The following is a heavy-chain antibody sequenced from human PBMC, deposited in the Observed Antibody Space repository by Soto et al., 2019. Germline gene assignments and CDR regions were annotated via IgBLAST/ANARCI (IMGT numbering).Heavy chain of an antibody. Sequence: PGGSLRLSCAASGFTFSDYYMSWIRQAPGKGLEWVSYISSSGSTIYYADSVKGRFTISRDNSKNTLYLQMNSLRAEDTAVYYCAKDRYSGSPDHWGQGTLVTV. J-gene: IGHJ5*02. CDR1: GFTFSDYY. V-gene: IGHV3-11*01. D-gene: IGHD1-26*01. CDR2: ISSSGSTI. CDR3: AKDRYSGSPDH.